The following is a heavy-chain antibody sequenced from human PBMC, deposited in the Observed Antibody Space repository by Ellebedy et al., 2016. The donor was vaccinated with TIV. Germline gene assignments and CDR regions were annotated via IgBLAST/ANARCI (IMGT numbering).Heavy chain of an antibody. CDR3: ARVYTSGWNSFDN. V-gene: IGHV3-30*02. J-gene: IGHJ4*02. Sequence: GESLKISCAASGFTFSSYGMHWVRQAPGKGLEWVAFIRYDGSNKYYADSVKGRFTISRDNAEGSLSLEMNSLRDEDTAVYYCARVYTSGWNSFDNWGQGTLVTVSS. CDR2: IRYDGSNK. CDR1: GFTFSSYG. D-gene: IGHD6-19*01.